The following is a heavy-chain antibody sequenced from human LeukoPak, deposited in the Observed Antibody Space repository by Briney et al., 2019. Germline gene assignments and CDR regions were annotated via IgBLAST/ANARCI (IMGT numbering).Heavy chain of an antibody. Sequence: GRSLRLSCAASGSTFSSYWMHWVRQAPGKGLVWVSRINSDGSSTSYADSVKGRFTISRDNAKNTLYLQMNSLRAEDTAVYYCARTSYSSGWYFGHDAFDIWGQGTMVTVSS. V-gene: IGHV3-74*01. J-gene: IGHJ3*02. CDR3: ARTSYSSGWYFGHDAFDI. D-gene: IGHD6-19*01. CDR2: INSDGSST. CDR1: GSTFSSYW.